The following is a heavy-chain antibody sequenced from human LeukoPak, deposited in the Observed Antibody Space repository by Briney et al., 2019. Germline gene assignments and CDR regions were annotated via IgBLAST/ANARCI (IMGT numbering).Heavy chain of an antibody. D-gene: IGHD3-3*01. CDR3: AKDHYWSIDY. J-gene: IGHJ4*02. CDR1: GFDFSSNW. CDR2: IKGDGIST. Sequence: RGSLRLSCAASGFDFSSNWMHWVRHAPGQGLVWVSRIKGDGISTNYADSVKGQFTISRDIAKNTMYLQMNSLRAEDTGVYYCAKDHYWSIDYWGRGTLVTVSS. V-gene: IGHV3-74*01.